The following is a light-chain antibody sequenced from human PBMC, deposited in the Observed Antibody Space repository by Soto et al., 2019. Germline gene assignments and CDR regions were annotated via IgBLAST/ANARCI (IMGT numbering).Light chain of an antibody. Sequence: EIVLTQSPAAPSVSTGERATLSCRASQSVSSNLAWYQQKPGQAPRLLIYGASTRATGIPARFSGSGSGTEFTLTISSLQSEDFAVYYCQQYNNWPLTFGQGTRLEI. CDR1: QSVSSN. CDR2: GAS. V-gene: IGKV3-15*01. J-gene: IGKJ5*01. CDR3: QQYNNWPLT.